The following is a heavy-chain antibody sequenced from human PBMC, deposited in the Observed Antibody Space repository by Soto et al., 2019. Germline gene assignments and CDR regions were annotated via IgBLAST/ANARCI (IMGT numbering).Heavy chain of an antibody. J-gene: IGHJ4*02. CDR1: GFTFSSYS. CDR2: ISSSSSYI. Sequence: LRLSCAASGFTFSSYSMNWVRQAPGKGLEWVSSISSSSSYIYYADSVKGRFTISRDNAKNSLYLQMNSLRAEDTAVYYCARVGQQWLSGWVDYWGRGTLVTVSS. CDR3: ARVGQQWLSGWVDY. V-gene: IGHV3-21*01. D-gene: IGHD6-19*01.